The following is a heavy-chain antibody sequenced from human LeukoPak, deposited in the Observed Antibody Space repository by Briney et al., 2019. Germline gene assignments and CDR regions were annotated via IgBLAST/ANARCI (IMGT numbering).Heavy chain of an antibody. CDR1: GFTFSTYA. V-gene: IGHV3-23*01. D-gene: IGHD2-15*01. Sequence: GGSLRLSCAASGFTFSTYAMTWVRQAPGKGLEWVSTILSDGSATYYADSVKGRFTISRDNSKNTLFLQMSSLRAEDTAVYYCARDRGYCSGGSCPNWFDPWGQGTLVTVSS. J-gene: IGHJ5*02. CDR2: ILSDGSAT. CDR3: ARDRGYCSGGSCPNWFDP.